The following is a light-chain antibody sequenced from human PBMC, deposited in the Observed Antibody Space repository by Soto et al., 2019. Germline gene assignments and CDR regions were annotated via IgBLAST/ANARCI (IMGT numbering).Light chain of an antibody. CDR3: QQYGSRSLT. Sequence: EIVLTQSPGTLSLSPGERATLSCRASQSVSSSYLAWYQQKPGQAPRLLIYGASSRATGIPDRFSGSGSGTDFTLTISSLEFEDLAVYYCQQYGSRSLTFGGGTKVEIK. CDR1: QSVSSSY. J-gene: IGKJ4*01. V-gene: IGKV3-20*01. CDR2: GAS.